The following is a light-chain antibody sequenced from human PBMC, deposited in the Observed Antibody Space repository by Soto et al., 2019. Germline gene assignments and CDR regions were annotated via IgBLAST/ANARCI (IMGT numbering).Light chain of an antibody. CDR1: QSISSW. Sequence: DIQMTQSPSTLSASVGDRVTITCRASQSISSWLAWYQQKPWKAPKLLIYDASSLESGVPSRFSGSGSGTEFNLTISSLQPDDFATYYCQQYNSYTWTFGQGTKVEIK. J-gene: IGKJ1*01. CDR2: DAS. V-gene: IGKV1-5*01. CDR3: QQYNSYTWT.